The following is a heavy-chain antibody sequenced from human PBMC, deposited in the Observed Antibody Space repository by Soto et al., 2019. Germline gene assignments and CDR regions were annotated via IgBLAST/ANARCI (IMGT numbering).Heavy chain of an antibody. D-gene: IGHD4-17*01. Sequence: GSLRLSWEASGFTFKSHAMRWVSQAPGKGLEWVSDISSGGVTTYYADSVKGRFTISRDNSKNTVYLQMNSLRAEDTAVYYCAKDNGLFGDYMDYHYYYGMDVWGQGSTATVSS. CDR2: ISSGGVTT. J-gene: IGHJ6*02. V-gene: IGHV3-23*01. CDR3: AKDNGLFGDYMDYHYYYGMDV. CDR1: GFTFKSHA.